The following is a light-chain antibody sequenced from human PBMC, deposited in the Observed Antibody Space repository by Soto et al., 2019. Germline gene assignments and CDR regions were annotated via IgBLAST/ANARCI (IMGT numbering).Light chain of an antibody. V-gene: IGKV1-5*01. CDR2: DAS. CDR1: QAIERW. CDR3: QEYNRAPRS. J-gene: IGKJ5*01. Sequence: APCTMSTSVGDRVTITCRASQAIERWMDWYQQKPGKAPKLLIDDASTLESGVPTRFSGRRSGTDFTLTISILHPDDVTAYDFQEYNRAPRSFGQGTPLEI.